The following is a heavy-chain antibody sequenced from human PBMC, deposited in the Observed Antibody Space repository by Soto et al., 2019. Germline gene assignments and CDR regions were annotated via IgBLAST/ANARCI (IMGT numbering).Heavy chain of an antibody. CDR3: ARDPTSRGAFDI. Sequence: ASVKVSCKASGYTFTSYGISWVRQAPGQGLEWMGWISAYDGNTNYAQKLQGRVTMTTDTSTSTAYMELRSLRSDDTAVYYCARDPTSRGAFDIWGQGTMVTVSS. J-gene: IGHJ3*02. CDR1: GYTFTSYG. D-gene: IGHD1-26*01. CDR2: ISAYDGNT. V-gene: IGHV1-18*01.